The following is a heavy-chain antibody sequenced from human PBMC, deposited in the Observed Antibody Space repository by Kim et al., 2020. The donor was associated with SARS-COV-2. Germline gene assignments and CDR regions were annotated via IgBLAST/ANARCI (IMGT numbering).Heavy chain of an antibody. Sequence: SETLSLTCTVSGGSISSSSYYWGWIRHPPGKGLEWIGSIYYSGSTYYNPSLKSRVTISVDTSKNQFSLKLSSVTAADTAVYYCARPTSTMIVDGYFDYWGQGTLVTVSS. J-gene: IGHJ4*02. CDR2: IYYSGST. D-gene: IGHD3-22*01. V-gene: IGHV4-39*01. CDR3: ARPTSTMIVDGYFDY. CDR1: GGSISSSSYY.